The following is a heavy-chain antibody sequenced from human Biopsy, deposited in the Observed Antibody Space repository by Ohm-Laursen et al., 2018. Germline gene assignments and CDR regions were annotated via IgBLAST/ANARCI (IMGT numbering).Heavy chain of an antibody. D-gene: IGHD1-1*01. Sequence: SLRLSCAASGFTYTNYAMSWVRQAPGKGLEWVSAITTSGETTYYTDPVKGRFTISRDNSKNTLYLQMTSLGADDTAIYYCAKFTGYTFPWDAFDMWGLGTMVTVSS. CDR3: AKFTGYTFPWDAFDM. CDR1: GFTYTNYA. V-gene: IGHV3-23*01. J-gene: IGHJ3*02. CDR2: ITTSGETT.